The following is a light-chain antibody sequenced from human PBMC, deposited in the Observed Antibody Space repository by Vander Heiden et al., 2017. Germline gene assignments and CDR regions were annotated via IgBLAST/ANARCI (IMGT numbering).Light chain of an antibody. V-gene: IGLV3-21*02. Sequence: SYVLTQPPSVSVAPGQTARITCGGDNTGTKSVYWYHQKPGQAPVLVVYDDGARPSGIPERFSGSNSGNTAALTISRVEAGDEADYFCQVWDGDTDHAVFGGGTKLTVL. CDR2: DDG. J-gene: IGLJ2*01. CDR3: QVWDGDTDHAV. CDR1: NTGTKS.